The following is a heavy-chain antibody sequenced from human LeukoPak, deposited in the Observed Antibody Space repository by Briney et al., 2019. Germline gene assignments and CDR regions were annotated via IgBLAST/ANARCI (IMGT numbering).Heavy chain of an antibody. Sequence: PSETLSLTCAVYGGSFSGYYWSWIRQPPGKGLEWIGEINHSGSTNYNPSLKSRVTISVDTSKNQSSLKLSSVTAADTAVYYCARTRITIFGVVIRFDYWGQGTLVTVSS. J-gene: IGHJ4*02. CDR3: ARTRITIFGVVIRFDY. V-gene: IGHV4-34*01. CDR1: GGSFSGYY. CDR2: INHSGST. D-gene: IGHD3-3*01.